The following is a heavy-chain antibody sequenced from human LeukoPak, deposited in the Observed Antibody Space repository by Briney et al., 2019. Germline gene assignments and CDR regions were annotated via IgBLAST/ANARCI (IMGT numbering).Heavy chain of an antibody. V-gene: IGHV1-18*01. CDR2: ISGSNGNT. J-gene: IGHJ4*02. Sequence: ASVKVSCKASSYTFTRYGISWVRQAPGQGLEWMGWISGSNGNTNYAQKFQGRVSMTADTSTSTAYMELRSLRSDDTAVYYCARSGRGTYYYFDLWGQGTLITVSS. CDR1: SYTFTRYG. CDR3: ARSGRGTYYYFDL. D-gene: IGHD1-26*01.